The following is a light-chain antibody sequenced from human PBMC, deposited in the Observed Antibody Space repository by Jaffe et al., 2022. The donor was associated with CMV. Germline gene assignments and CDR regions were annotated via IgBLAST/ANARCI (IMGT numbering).Light chain of an antibody. CDR1: SSEVGTYES. J-gene: IGLJ3*02. V-gene: IGLV2-14*03. CDR2: GVT. CDR3: SSYTSSSIWV. Sequence: QSALTQPASVSGSPGQSITISCTGSSSEVGTYESASWYQQHPGKAPKVMIYGVTNRPSGVSNRFSGSKSGNAASLTISGLQAEDEADYYCSSYTSSSIWVFGGGTKLTVL.